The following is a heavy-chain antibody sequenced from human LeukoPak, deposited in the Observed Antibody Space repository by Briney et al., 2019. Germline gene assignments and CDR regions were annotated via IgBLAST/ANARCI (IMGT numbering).Heavy chain of an antibody. CDR2: IYYSGST. CDR1: GGSISSSSYY. Sequence: PSETLSLTCTVSGGSISSSSYYWGWIRQPPGKGLEWVGSIYYSGSTYYNPSLKSRVTISVDTSKNQFSLKLSSVTAADTAVYYCARATLRDYCSSTSCYVGWFDPWGQGTLVTVSS. CDR3: ARATLRDYCSSTSCYVGWFDP. V-gene: IGHV4-39*07. J-gene: IGHJ5*02. D-gene: IGHD2-2*01.